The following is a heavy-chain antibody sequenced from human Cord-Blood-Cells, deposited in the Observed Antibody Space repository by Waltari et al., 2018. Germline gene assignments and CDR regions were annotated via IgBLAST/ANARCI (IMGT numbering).Heavy chain of an antibody. Sequence: QLQLQESGPGLVEPSETLSLTCTVSGGSISSSSYYWGWPRQPPGKGLEWTGSIYYSGITYYTPSLKSGVTIAVDTSKNQFSLKLSSVTAADTAVYYCARHFLLGEYSSSSEYFQHWGQGTLVTVSS. J-gene: IGHJ1*01. V-gene: IGHV4-39*01. CDR1: GGSISSSSYY. CDR2: IYYSGIT. D-gene: IGHD6-6*01. CDR3: ARHFLLGEYSSSSEYFQH.